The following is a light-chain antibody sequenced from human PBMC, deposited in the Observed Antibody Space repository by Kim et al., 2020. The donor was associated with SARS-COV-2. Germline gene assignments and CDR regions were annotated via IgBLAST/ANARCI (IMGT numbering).Light chain of an antibody. J-gene: IGLJ1*01. V-gene: IGLV1-44*01. CDR3: AAWDDSLNGPV. CDR1: SSNIGSNT. CDR2: SNN. Sequence: QSVLTPPPSASGTPGQRVTISCSGSSSNIGSNTVNWYQQLPGTAPKLLIYSNNQRPSGVPDRFSGSKSGTSASLAISGLQSEVEADYYCAAWDDSLNGPVFGTGTKVTVL.